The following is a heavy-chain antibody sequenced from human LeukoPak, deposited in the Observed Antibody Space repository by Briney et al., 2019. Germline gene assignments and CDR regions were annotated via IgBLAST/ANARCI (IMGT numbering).Heavy chain of an antibody. D-gene: IGHD3-16*01. CDR1: GYTFIGYY. CDR2: INPKNGGA. Sequence: GASVKVSCKTSGYTFIGYYMHWVRQAPGQGLEWMGWINPKNGGANYAPSFQGSVTMTRDRSITTVYMELTRLTSDDTAVYYCARASFWESPINWFDPWGQGTLVTVSS. V-gene: IGHV1-2*07. J-gene: IGHJ5*02. CDR3: ARASFWESPINWFDP.